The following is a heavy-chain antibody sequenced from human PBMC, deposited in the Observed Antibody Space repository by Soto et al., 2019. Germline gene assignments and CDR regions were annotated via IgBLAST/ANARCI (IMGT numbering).Heavy chain of an antibody. Sequence: GSLRLSCAASGFTFSSYCMHWVRHAPGKWLEWVAVIWYDGSNKYYADSVKGRFTISRDNSKNTLYLQMNSLRAEDTAVYYCARHPSGYGMDVWGQGTTVTVSS. CDR3: ARHPSGYGMDV. V-gene: IGHV3-33*01. D-gene: IGHD3-10*01. J-gene: IGHJ6*02. CDR1: GFTFSSYC. CDR2: IWYDGSNK.